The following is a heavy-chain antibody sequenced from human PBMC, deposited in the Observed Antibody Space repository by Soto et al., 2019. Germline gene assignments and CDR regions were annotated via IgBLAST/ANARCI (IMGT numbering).Heavy chain of an antibody. J-gene: IGHJ6*02. CDR2: ISYDGSNK. Sequence: SLRLSCAASGFTFSSYAMHWVRQAPGKGLEWVAVISYDGSNKYYADSVKGRFTISRDNSKNTLFLQMNSLRPEDTAVCYCARRGYGMDVWGQGTTVTVSS. CDR3: ARRGYGMDV. CDR1: GFTFSSYA. V-gene: IGHV3-30-3*01.